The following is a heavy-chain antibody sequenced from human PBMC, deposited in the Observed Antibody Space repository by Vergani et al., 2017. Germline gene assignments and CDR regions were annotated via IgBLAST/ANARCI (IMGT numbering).Heavy chain of an antibody. CDR3: ARGSVGIVGAKNGRIAAFDI. V-gene: IGHV1-2*02. Sequence: QVQLVQSGAEVKKPGASVKVSCKASGYTFTGYYMHWVRQAPGQGLEWMGWINPNSGGTNYAQKFQGRVTMTRDTSIRTAYMELSRLRSDDTAVYYCARGSVGIVGAKNGRIAAFDIWGQGTMVTVSS. CDR2: INPNSGGT. J-gene: IGHJ3*02. D-gene: IGHD1-26*01. CDR1: GYTFTGYY.